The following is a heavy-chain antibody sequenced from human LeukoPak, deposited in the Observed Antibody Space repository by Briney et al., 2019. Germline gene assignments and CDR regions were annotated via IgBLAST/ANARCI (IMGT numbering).Heavy chain of an antibody. D-gene: IGHD3-16*02. CDR1: GFTFSDYY. J-gene: IGHJ4*02. CDR2: ISSSSSYT. Sequence: GGSLRPSCAASGFTFSDYYMSWIRQAPGKGLEWVSYISSSSSYTNYADSVKGRFTISRDNAKNSLYLQMNSLRAEDTAVHYCARGEGSYPPDYWGQGTLVTVSS. CDR3: ARGEGSYPPDY. V-gene: IGHV3-11*05.